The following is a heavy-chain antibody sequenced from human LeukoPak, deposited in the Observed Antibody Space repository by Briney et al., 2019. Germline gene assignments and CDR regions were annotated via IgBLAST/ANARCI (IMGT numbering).Heavy chain of an antibody. CDR1: GFTFSSYW. CDR3: AREYIVVPYYYYYGMDV. V-gene: IGHV3-7*01. CDR2: IKQDGSEK. D-gene: IGHD2-2*01. Sequence: GGSLRLSCAASGFTFSSYWMSWVRQAPGKGLEWVANIKQDGSEKYYVDSVKGRFTISRDNAKNSLYLQMNSLRAEDTAVYYCAREYIVVPYYYYYGMDVWGQGTTVTVSS. J-gene: IGHJ6*02.